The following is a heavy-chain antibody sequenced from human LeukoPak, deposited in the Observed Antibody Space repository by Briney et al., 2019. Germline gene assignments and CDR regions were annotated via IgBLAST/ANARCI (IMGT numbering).Heavy chain of an antibody. V-gene: IGHV4-38-2*01. CDR2: IYHSVST. Sequence: PSETLSLTCAVSGYSLSSGYFWGWIRQPPGKGLEWIGNIYHSVSTFYNPSLKSRVTMEADTSKNPFSLNLSSVTDADTAMYYCVSLDSSGHTDYWGQGTLVTVSS. CDR3: VSLDSSGHTDY. J-gene: IGHJ4*02. D-gene: IGHD3-22*01. CDR1: GYSLSSGYF.